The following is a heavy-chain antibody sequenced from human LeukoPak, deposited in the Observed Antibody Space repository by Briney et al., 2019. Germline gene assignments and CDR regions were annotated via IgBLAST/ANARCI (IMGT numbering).Heavy chain of an antibody. CDR2: VYSSGST. Sequence: SETLSLTCTVSGGSINNHYWSWIRQSPGTGLEWIGYVYSSGSTKYNTSLESRVTISVGTSKNQSSLRLSSVTAADTAVYYSTRDRKYCDDSGGYSPSFCYGMDVWGQGTTVTVSS. CDR3: TRDRKYCDDSGGYSPSFCYGMDV. V-gene: IGHV4-59*11. J-gene: IGHJ6*02. D-gene: IGHD3-22*01. CDR1: GGSINNHY.